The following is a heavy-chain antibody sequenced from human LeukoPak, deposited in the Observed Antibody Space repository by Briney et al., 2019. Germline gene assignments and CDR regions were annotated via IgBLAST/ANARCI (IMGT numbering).Heavy chain of an antibody. D-gene: IGHD1-26*01. V-gene: IGHV3-74*03. CDR3: AGEHRGAGATVDY. J-gene: IGHJ4*02. Sequence: GGSLRLSCAASGFTFSGHWMPWVRQAPGKGLVWVSRIESNGNTKMYADSVRGRFTISRDNAKNTLYLQMNSLRAEDTAVYYCAGEHRGAGATVDYWGQGILVTVSS. CDR2: IESNGNTK. CDR1: GFTFSGHW.